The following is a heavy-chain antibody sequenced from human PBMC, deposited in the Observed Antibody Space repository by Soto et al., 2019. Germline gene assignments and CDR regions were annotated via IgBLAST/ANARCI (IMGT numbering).Heavy chain of an antibody. Sequence: SETLSLTCTVSGGSSSSYYWSWIRQPPGKGLEWIGYIYYSGSTNYNPSLKSRVTISVDTSKNQFSLKLSSVTAADTAVYYCARWGYNYLEYWGQGTLVTV. CDR2: IYYSGST. CDR3: ARWGYNYLEY. J-gene: IGHJ4*02. V-gene: IGHV4-59*01. CDR1: GGSSSSYY. D-gene: IGHD5-12*01.